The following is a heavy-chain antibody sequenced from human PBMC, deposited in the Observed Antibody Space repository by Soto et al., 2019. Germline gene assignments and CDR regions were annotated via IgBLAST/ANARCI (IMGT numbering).Heavy chain of an antibody. V-gene: IGHV4-39*01. CDR2: FYYSGST. D-gene: IGHD4-17*01. CDR3: ARQGHGDYGWVAFDI. J-gene: IGHJ3*02. Sequence: SETLSLTCTVSGGSISSSSYYWGWIRQSPGKGLEWIGSFYYSGSTYYSPSLRSRVTISGDTSRNQFSLKLSSVTAADTAVYYCARQGHGDYGWVAFDIWGQGTMVTVSS. CDR1: GGSISSSSYY.